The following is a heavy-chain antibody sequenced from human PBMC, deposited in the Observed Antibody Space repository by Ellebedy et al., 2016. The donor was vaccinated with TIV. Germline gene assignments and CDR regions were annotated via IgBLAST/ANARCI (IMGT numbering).Heavy chain of an antibody. CDR2: IYYSGST. Sequence: SETLSLTCTVSGGSISSSSYYWSWIRQPPGKGLEWIGYIYYSGSTNYNPSLKSRVTISVDTSKNQFSLKLSSVTAADTAVYYCARIVGAIRHAFDIWGQGTMVTVSS. J-gene: IGHJ3*02. V-gene: IGHV4-61*01. D-gene: IGHD1-26*01. CDR1: GGSISSSSYY. CDR3: ARIVGAIRHAFDI.